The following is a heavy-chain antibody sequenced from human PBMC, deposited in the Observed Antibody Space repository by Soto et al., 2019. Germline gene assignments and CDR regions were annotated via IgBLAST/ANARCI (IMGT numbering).Heavy chain of an antibody. CDR2: ISWNSGSI. CDR1: GFTFDDYA. D-gene: IGHD2-2*01. J-gene: IGHJ4*02. V-gene: IGHV3-9*01. Sequence: PGGSLRLSCAASGFTFDDYAMHWVRQAPGKGLEWVSGISWNSGSIGYADSVKGRFTISRDNAKNSLYLQMNSLRAEDTALYYCAKGTGLGYCSSTSCYLFDYWGQGTLVTVSS. CDR3: AKGTGLGYCSSTSCYLFDY.